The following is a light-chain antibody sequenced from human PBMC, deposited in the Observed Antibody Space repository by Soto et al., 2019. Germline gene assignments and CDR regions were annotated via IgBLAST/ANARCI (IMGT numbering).Light chain of an antibody. CDR2: ATS. V-gene: IGKV3-20*01. CDR1: QSVSTTY. Sequence: EIVLTQSPGSLSLSPGEGATLSCRASQSVSTTYLAWYQLKPGQAPRLVIYATSSRAAGIPDRFRGSGSGTEFPLTISSLEPEDVGVYFCQQYGNSPPYSFGQGTKLEIK. J-gene: IGKJ2*03. CDR3: QQYGNSPPYS.